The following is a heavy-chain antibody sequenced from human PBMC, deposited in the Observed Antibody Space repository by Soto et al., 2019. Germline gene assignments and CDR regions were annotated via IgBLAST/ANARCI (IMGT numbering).Heavy chain of an antibody. D-gene: IGHD2-15*01. CDR3: ARNETTRPGFDP. V-gene: IGHV4-31*03. Sequence: QVQLQESGPGLVKASQTLSLTCTVSGGSIRNGCYYWRWIRQLTGKGLEWIGNIYYIGTTSYNPSLKCRVIIPIDTSKNQSALELTSVRAADAAVYYCARNETTRPGFDPWGEGTLVTVSS. CDR2: IYYIGTT. CDR1: GGSIRNGCYY. J-gene: IGHJ5*02.